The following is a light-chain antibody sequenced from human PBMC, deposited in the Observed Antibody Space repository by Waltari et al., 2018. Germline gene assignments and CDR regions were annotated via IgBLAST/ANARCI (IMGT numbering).Light chain of an antibody. J-gene: IGLJ3*02. CDR1: SSDVGHYNL. CDR3: CSYGGYNTPWV. V-gene: IGLV2-23*01. Sequence: QSALTQPASVSGSPGQSITISRTGTSSDVGHYNLVSWYHQHPGQAPKLLIYDTTKRPSGVSNRFSGSKSGNTASLAVSGRQTEDEAEYYCCSYGGYNTPWVFGGGTKLTVL. CDR2: DTT.